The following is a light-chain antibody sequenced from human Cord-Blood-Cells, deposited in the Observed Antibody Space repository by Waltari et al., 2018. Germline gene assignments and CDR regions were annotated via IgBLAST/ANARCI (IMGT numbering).Light chain of an antibody. V-gene: IGKV1-39*01. Sequence: DIQMTQSPSSLSASVGDRVTITCRAGQSISSYINWYQQKPGKAPKPLIYAASSLQSGVPSRCSGSGSGTDFTLTISSLQPEDFATYYCQQSYSTPWTFGQGTKVEIK. CDR1: QSISSY. CDR2: AAS. CDR3: QQSYSTPWT. J-gene: IGKJ1*01.